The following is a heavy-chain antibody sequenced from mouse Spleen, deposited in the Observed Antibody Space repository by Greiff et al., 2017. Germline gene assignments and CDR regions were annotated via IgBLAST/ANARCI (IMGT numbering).Heavy chain of an antibody. Sequence: DVKLVESGGDLVKPGGSLKLSCAASGFTFSSYGMSWVRQTPDKRLEWVATISSGGSYTYYPDSVKGRFTISRDNAKNTLYLQMSSLKSEDTAMYYCARHRDGSWFAYWGQGTLVTVSA. CDR1: GFTFSSYG. J-gene: IGHJ3*01. CDR3: ARHRDGSWFAY. V-gene: IGHV5-6*02. CDR2: ISSGGSYT. D-gene: IGHD2-3*01.